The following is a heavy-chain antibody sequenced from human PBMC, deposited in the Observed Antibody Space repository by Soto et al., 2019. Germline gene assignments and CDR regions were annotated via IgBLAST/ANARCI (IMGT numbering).Heavy chain of an antibody. Sequence: QVQLVGSGGGVVQPGTSLRLSCEASGFPFSDHAMHWVRQAPGKGLEWVAVIWYDGSNEYYGDSVKGRFTISRDNSKNTLYLQMNSLRAEDTAVYYCARDPSKTSVTTSVDYWGQGTLVTVSS. CDR3: ARDPSKTSVTTSVDY. CDR2: IWYDGSNE. D-gene: IGHD4-17*01. CDR1: GFPFSDHA. V-gene: IGHV3-33*01. J-gene: IGHJ4*02.